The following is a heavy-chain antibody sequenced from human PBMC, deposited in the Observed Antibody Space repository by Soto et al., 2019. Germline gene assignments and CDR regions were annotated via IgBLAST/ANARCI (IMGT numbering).Heavy chain of an antibody. D-gene: IGHD6-19*01. Sequence: QVQLVESGGGVVQPGRSLRLSCAASGFTFSNYGMHWVRQAPGKGLQWVAVIWFDGSNKYYEDSVEGRFTISRDNSKNTLYLQMNSLRAEDTAVYYCASDTGAVAGLNWYFDLWGRGTLVTVSS. CDR2: IWFDGSNK. CDR1: GFTFSNYG. V-gene: IGHV3-33*01. J-gene: IGHJ2*01. CDR3: ASDTGAVAGLNWYFDL.